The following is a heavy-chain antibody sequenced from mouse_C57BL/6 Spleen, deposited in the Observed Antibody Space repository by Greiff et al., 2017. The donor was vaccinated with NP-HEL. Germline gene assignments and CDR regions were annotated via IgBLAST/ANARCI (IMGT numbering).Heavy chain of an antibody. CDR1: GFTFSDYG. V-gene: IGHV5-17*01. CDR3: ARPGNVYAMDY. J-gene: IGHJ4*01. Sequence: EVKVVESGGGLVKPGGSLKLSCAASGFTFSDYGMHWVRQAPEKGLEWVAYISSGSSTIYYAATVKGRFTISRDNAKHTLFLQMTSLRSEDTAMYYCARPGNVYAMDYWGQGTSVTVSS. D-gene: IGHD2-1*01. CDR2: ISSGSSTI.